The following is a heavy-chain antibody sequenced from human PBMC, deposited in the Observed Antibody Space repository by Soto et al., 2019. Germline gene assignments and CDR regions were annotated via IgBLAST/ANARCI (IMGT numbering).Heavy chain of an antibody. Sequence: GGSLRLSCAASGFTFSSYSMNWVRQAPGKGLEWVSSISSSSSYIYYADSVKGRFTISRDNAKNSLYLQMNSLRAEDTAVYYCARGERAMEVQLSGFDYWGQGTLVTVSS. CDR3: ARGERAMEVQLSGFDY. J-gene: IGHJ4*02. D-gene: IGHD5-18*01. V-gene: IGHV3-21*01. CDR2: ISSSSSYI. CDR1: GFTFSSYS.